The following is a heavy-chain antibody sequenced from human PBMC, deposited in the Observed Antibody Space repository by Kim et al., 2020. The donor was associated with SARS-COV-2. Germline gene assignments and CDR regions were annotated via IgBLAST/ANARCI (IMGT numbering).Heavy chain of an antibody. CDR3: ARYSSPLFDY. D-gene: IGHD6-13*01. V-gene: IGHV6-1*01. J-gene: IGHJ4*02. Sequence: YNDYAVSVKSRITINPDTSKNQFSLQLNSVTPEDTAVYYCARYSSPLFDYWGQGTLVTVSS. CDR2: YN.